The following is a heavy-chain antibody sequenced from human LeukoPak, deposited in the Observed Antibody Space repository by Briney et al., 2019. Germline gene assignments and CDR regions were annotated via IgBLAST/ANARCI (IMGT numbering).Heavy chain of an antibody. CDR1: GFTVSSNY. Sequence: GGSLRLSCAASGFTVSSNYMTWVRQAPGKGPQWVSVIHKNAITYYADTVNGRFTISRDNAKNSLYLQMNSLRAEDTALYYCAREPAVHYYDSSGPFDYWGQGTLVTVSS. J-gene: IGHJ4*02. D-gene: IGHD3-22*01. CDR2: IHKNAIT. CDR3: AREPAVHYYDSSGPFDY. V-gene: IGHV3-53*05.